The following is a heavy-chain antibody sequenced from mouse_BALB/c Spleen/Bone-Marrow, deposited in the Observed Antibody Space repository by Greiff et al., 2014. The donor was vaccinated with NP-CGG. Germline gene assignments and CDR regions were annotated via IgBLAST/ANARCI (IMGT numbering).Heavy chain of an antibody. Sequence: QVQLKESGAELLKPGTSVKLSCKASGYTFTRYWTHWVKQRPGQGLEGIGELNPSNGHTNYNGKFKNKATVTVDKSSSTAYMQLSSLTSEDSAVYYCARMITTRGFDYWGQGTTLTVSS. D-gene: IGHD2-4*01. CDR1: GYTFTRYW. CDR2: LNPSNGHT. J-gene: IGHJ2*01. CDR3: ARMITTRGFDY. V-gene: IGHV1S81*02.